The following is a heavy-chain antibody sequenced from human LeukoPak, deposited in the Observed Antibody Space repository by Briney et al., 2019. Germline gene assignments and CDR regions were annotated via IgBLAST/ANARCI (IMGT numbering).Heavy chain of an antibody. V-gene: IGHV4-34*01. J-gene: IGHJ4*02. CDR2: INHSGST. CDR3: ARSSNSSGFGY. CDR1: GGSFSGYY. D-gene: IGHD6-6*01. Sequence: SETLSLTCAVYGGSFSGYYWSWIRQPPGKGLEWIGEINHSGSTNYNPSLKSRVTISVDTSKNQFSLKLSSVTAADTAVYYCARSSNSSGFGYWGQGTLVTVSS.